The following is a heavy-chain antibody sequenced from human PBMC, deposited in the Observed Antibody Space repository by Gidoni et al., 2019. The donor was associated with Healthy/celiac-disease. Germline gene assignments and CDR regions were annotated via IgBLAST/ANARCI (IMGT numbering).Heavy chain of an antibody. CDR1: GFSLSSYG. Sequence: VHLVGSGGGVVQPGRLLRLSCSDSGFSLSSYGIHWVRQAPGKGTEWVAVISYDGSNKNYADSVKGRFTISRDNSKNTLYLQMNSLRAEDTAVYYCAKGFGSGSYDNYGMDVWGQGTTVTVSS. J-gene: IGHJ6*02. CDR3: AKGFGSGSYDNYGMDV. CDR2: ISYDGSNK. D-gene: IGHD3-10*01. V-gene: IGHV3-30*18.